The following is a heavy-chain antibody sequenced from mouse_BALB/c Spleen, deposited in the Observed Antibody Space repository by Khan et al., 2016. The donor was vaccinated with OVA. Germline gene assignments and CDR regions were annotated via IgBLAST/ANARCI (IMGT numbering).Heavy chain of an antibody. CDR2: IWGGGTT. D-gene: IGHD2-10*02. Sequence: VELVESGPGLVAPSQSLSITCSVSGFSLTDYDVSWIRQPPGKGLEWLGVIWGGGTTYYNSVLETRLSIRKDKSKSRVFLKMNSLQTDDTAMYYCAKGVWSYFYAVDYWGQGTSVTVSS. V-gene: IGHV2-6-5*01. CDR3: AKGVWSYFYAVDY. CDR1: GFSLTDYD. J-gene: IGHJ4*01.